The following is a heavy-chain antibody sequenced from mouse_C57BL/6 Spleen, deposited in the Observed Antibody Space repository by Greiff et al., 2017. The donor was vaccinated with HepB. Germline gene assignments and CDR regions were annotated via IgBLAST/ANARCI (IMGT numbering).Heavy chain of an antibody. CDR1: GFTFSDYY. Sequence: EVKLVESGGGLVQPGGSLKLSCAASGFTFSDYYMYWVRQTPEKRLEWVAYISNGGGSTYYPDTVKGRFTISRENAKNTLYLQMSRLKSEDTAMYYCARPPAYHRGDYYAMDYWGQGTSVTVSS. V-gene: IGHV5-12*01. J-gene: IGHJ4*01. CDR2: ISNGGGST. CDR3: ARPPAYHRGDYYAMDY. D-gene: IGHD6-5*01.